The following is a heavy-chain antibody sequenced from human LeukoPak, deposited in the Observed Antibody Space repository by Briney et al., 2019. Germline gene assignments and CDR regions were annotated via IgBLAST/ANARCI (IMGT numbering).Heavy chain of an antibody. D-gene: IGHD6-13*01. CDR1: GYTFTSYY. J-gene: IGHJ1*01. CDR2: INPSGGST. CDR3: ARAYGHSSSWEEYFQH. Sequence: AASVKVSCKASGYTFTSYYMHWVRQAPGQGLEWMGIINPSGGSTSYAQKFQGRVTMTRDTSASTVYMELSSLRSEDTAVYYCARAYGHSSSWEEYFQHWGQGTLVTVSS. V-gene: IGHV1-46*01.